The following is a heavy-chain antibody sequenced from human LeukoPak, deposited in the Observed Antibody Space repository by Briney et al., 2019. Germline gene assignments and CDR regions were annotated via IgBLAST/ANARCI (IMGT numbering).Heavy chain of an antibody. CDR3: ASLPFYRCSGGSCPDY. V-gene: IGHV3-64*01. J-gene: IGHJ4*02. Sequence: GGSLRLSCAASGFTFSSYAMHWVRQAPGKGLEYVSAISSNGGSTYYANSVKGRFTISRDNSKNTLYLQMNSLRAEDTAVYYCASLPFYRCSGGSCPDYWGQGTLVTVSS. D-gene: IGHD2-15*01. CDR2: ISSNGGST. CDR1: GFTFSSYA.